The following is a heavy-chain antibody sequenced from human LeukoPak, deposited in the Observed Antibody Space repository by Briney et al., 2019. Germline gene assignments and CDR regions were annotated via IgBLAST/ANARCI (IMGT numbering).Heavy chain of an antibody. CDR1: GGSISNYY. D-gene: IGHD3/OR15-3a*01. Sequence: SETLSLTCTVSGGSISNYYWSWIRQPPGKGLEWIGYIFYRGSIDYSPSLQSRVTISVDTSKNHLSLRLTSVTAADTAVYFCARGVVLGQDDAFDIWGRGAMVTVSS. V-gene: IGHV4-59*12. CDR2: IFYRGSI. CDR3: ARGVVLGQDDAFDI. J-gene: IGHJ3*02.